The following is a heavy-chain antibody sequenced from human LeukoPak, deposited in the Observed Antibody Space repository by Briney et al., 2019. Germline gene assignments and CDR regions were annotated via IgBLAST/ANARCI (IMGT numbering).Heavy chain of an antibody. J-gene: IGHJ4*02. CDR1: GGAFSSYA. CDR2: IIPILGIA. D-gene: IGHD6-6*01. V-gene: IGHV1-69*04. CDR3: ARGGSSASVGVY. Sequence: ASVKVSCKASGGAFSSYAISWVRQAPGQGLEWMGRIIPILGIANYAQKFQGRVTITADKSTSTAYMELSSLRSEDTAVYYCARGGSSASVGVYWGQGTLVTVSS.